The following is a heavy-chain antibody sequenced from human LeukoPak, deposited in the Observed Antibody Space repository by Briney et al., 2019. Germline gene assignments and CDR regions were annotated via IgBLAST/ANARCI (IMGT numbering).Heavy chain of an antibody. Sequence: SETLSLTCTVSGDSIDSYYWSWLRQPPGGGLEWIGYVFYSWPNNYNASLTSRVAISVDRCKNQYLFIPTYVSAADTAVCCLSGRSARYFGSWGQGTPVTVSS. V-gene: IGHV4-59*01. D-gene: IGHD2-15*01. CDR1: GDSIDSYY. CDR3: SGRSARYFGS. CDR2: VFYSWPN. J-gene: IGHJ4*02.